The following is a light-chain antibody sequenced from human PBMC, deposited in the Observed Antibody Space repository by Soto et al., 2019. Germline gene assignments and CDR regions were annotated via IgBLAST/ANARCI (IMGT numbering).Light chain of an antibody. CDR2: AAS. V-gene: IGKV1-39*01. CDR3: QQSYHTPYT. J-gene: IGKJ2*01. Sequence: DIQMTQSPSSLSASVGDRVTITCRASQSIRSYLNWYQQKPGKAPKLLIYAASSLQSGVPSRFSGSGSETDFTLTISSLQPEDVATYYCQQSYHTPYTVGQWTNLEIK. CDR1: QSIRSY.